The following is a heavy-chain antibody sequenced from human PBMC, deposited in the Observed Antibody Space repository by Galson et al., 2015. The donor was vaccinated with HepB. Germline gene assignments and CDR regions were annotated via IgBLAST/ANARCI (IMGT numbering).Heavy chain of an antibody. Sequence: SLRLSCAASGFTFDDYTMHWVRQSPGKGLEWVSGINWSSDTIDYADSVKGRFTTSRDNAKKSLYLQMNSLRAEDTAFYYCVKDISQWLVDSKGFWGQGTLVTVSS. CDR1: GFTFDDYT. D-gene: IGHD6-19*01. CDR3: VKDISQWLVDSKGF. J-gene: IGHJ4*02. V-gene: IGHV3-9*01. CDR2: INWSSDTI.